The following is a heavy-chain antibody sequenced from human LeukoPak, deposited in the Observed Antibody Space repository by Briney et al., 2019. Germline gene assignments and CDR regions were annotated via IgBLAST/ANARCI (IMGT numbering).Heavy chain of an antibody. CDR3: ARGLIYFDY. CDR1: GFTVSSNY. V-gene: IGHV3-7*04. CDR2: IEEDGSEK. Sequence: GGSLRLSCAASGFTVSSNYMSWVRQAPGKGLEWVANIEEDGSEKYYVDSVKGRFTISRDNAKNSLSLQMNSLRAEDTAVYYCARGLIYFDYWGQGTLVTVSS. J-gene: IGHJ4*02. D-gene: IGHD3-16*01.